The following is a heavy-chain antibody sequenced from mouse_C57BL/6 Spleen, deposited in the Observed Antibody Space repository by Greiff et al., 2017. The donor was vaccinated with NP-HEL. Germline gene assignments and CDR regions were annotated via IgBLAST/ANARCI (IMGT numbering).Heavy chain of an antibody. CDR3: ARAEGFLYYFDY. CDR2: IHPNSGST. CDR1: GYTFTSYW. V-gene: IGHV1-64*01. J-gene: IGHJ2*01. Sequence: VQLQQPGAELVKPGASVKLSCKASGYTFTSYWMHWVKQRPGQGLEWIGMIHPNSGSTNYNEKFKDKATLTADKSSSTAYMQLSSLTSEDSAVYYCARAEGFLYYFDYWGQGTTLTVSS.